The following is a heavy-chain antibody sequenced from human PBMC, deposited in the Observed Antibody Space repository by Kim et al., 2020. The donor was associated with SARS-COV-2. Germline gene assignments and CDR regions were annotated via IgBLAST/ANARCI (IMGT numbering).Heavy chain of an antibody. Sequence: YYADSVKGRFTISRHNSKNTLYLQMNSLRAEDTAVYYCARDSDYGDYVVHWGQGTLVTVSS. J-gene: IGHJ1*01. V-gene: IGHV3-53*04. D-gene: IGHD4-17*01. CDR3: ARDSDYGDYVVH.